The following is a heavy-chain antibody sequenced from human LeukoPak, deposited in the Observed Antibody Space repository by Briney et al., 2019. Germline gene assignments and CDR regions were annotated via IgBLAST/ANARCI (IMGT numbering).Heavy chain of an antibody. CDR2: IYYSGST. J-gene: IGHJ5*02. CDR3: ARDRGHWNYLKFWFDP. CDR1: GGSISSYY. D-gene: IGHD1-7*01. Sequence: SETLSLTCTVSGGSISSYYWSWIRQPPGKGLEWIGYIYYSGSTNYNPSLKSRVTISVDTSKNQFSLKLSSVAAADTAVYYCARDRGHWNYLKFWFDPWGQGTLVTVSS. V-gene: IGHV4-59*01.